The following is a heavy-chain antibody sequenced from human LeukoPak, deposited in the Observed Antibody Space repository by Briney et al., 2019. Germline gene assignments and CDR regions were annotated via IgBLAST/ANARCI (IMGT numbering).Heavy chain of an antibody. CDR1: GYTFTSYD. CDR2: MNPNSGNT. Sequence: ASVKVSCKASGYTFTSYDINWVRQATGQGLEWMGWMNPNSGNTGYAQKFQGRVTMTRNTSISTAYMELSSLRSEDTAVYYCARDHSGLLWSRGWPDAFDIWGQGTMVTVSS. J-gene: IGHJ3*02. V-gene: IGHV1-8*01. CDR3: ARDHSGLLWSRGWPDAFDI. D-gene: IGHD2-21*02.